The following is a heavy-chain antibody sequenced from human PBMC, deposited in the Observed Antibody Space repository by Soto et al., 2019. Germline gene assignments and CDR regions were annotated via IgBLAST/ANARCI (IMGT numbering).Heavy chain of an antibody. CDR2: IWYDGSNK. CDR1: GFTFSSYG. Sequence: PGGSLRLSCAASGFTFSSYGMHWFRQAPGKGLEWVAVIWYDGSNKYYADSVKGRFTISRDNSKNTLYLQMNSLRAEDTAVYYCARALAVAGRYYYYYMDVWGKGTTVTVSS. V-gene: IGHV3-33*01. D-gene: IGHD6-19*01. CDR3: ARALAVAGRYYYYYMDV. J-gene: IGHJ6*03.